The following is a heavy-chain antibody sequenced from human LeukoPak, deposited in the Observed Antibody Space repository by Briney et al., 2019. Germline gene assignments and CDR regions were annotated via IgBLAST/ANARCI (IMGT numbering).Heavy chain of an antibody. D-gene: IGHD4-23*01. J-gene: IGHJ3*02. CDR1: GDSISSSSYY. CDR3: ARDYLGGNPDAFDI. Sequence: PSETLSLTCTVSGDSISSSSYYWSWIRQPPGKELEWIGSIYYSGSTYYNPSLNSRVTISVDTSKNQFSLKLSSVTAADTAVYYCARDYLGGNPDAFDIWGQGTMVTVSS. CDR2: IYYSGST. V-gene: IGHV4-39*07.